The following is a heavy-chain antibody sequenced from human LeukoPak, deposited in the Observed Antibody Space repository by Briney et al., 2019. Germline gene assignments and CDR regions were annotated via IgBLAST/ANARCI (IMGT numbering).Heavy chain of an antibody. V-gene: IGHV3-11*01. J-gene: IGHJ4*02. CDR2: ISSSGSTI. Sequence: PGGSLRLSCAASKFTFSDYYMNWIRQAPGKGLEWVSYISSSGSTIYYADSVKGRFTISRDNAKNSLFLQMNSLRAEDTAVYYCAKQLGYCSDGSCYFPYWGQGTLVTVSS. D-gene: IGHD2-15*01. CDR3: AKQLGYCSDGSCYFPY. CDR1: KFTFSDYY.